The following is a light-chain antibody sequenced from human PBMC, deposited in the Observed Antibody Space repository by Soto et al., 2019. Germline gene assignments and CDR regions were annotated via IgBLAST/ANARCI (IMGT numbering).Light chain of an antibody. CDR2: GAX. CDR3: QHYISSQWTFGQWT. J-gene: IGKJ1*01. Sequence: EIVVTRSRATLTVSPGERATLPCRASQSVSSNLAWYQQKPGQAPRLLIYGAXTRANGIPARFSGSGSGTEFTLTISSLQSEDSAIYLCQHYISSQWTFGQWTCGQGTKVDIK. CDR1: QSVSSN. V-gene: IGKV3-15*01.